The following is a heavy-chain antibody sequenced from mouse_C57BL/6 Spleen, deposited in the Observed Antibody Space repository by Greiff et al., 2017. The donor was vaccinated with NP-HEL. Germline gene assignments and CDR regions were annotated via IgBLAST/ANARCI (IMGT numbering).Heavy chain of an antibody. J-gene: IGHJ3*01. Sequence: EVQLQQSGPELVQPGASVTMSCKASGYTFTDYTMHWVKQSHGTSLEWIGYINPNNGGTSYNQKLKGKATLTVNKSYRTAYMELHSLTSEDSAVYYCARFPYGISPAWFAYWGQGTLVTVSA. CDR3: ARFPYGISPAWFAY. CDR2: INPNNGGT. D-gene: IGHD1-1*01. CDR1: GYTFTDYT. V-gene: IGHV1-22*01.